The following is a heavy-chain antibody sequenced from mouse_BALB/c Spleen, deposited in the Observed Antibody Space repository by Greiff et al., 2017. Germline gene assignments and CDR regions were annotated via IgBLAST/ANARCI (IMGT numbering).Heavy chain of an antibody. D-gene: IGHD2-3*01. CDR2: ISYSGST. Sequence: EVMLVESGPGLVKPSQSLSLTCTVTGYSITSDYAWNWIRQFPGNKLEWMGYISYSGSTSYNPSLKSRISITRDTSKNQFFLQLNSVTTEDTATYYCARGRAIYDGYYGYFDVWGAGTTVTVSS. J-gene: IGHJ1*01. CDR1: GYSITSDYA. CDR3: ARGRAIYDGYYGYFDV. V-gene: IGHV3-2*02.